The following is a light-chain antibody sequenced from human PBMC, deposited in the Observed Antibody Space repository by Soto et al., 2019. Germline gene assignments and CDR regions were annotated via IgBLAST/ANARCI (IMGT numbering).Light chain of an antibody. Sequence: DIQLTQSPSSLSASVGDRVSFTCGASQGIRNDLAWFQQKAGKAPRRLIYGASSLQSGVPNRFSGSGSGTEFTLTIDSLQPEDFATYYCQQYNSYSGWTFGQGTKVEIK. V-gene: IGKV1-17*01. CDR1: QGIRND. CDR2: GAS. J-gene: IGKJ1*01. CDR3: QQYNSYSGWT.